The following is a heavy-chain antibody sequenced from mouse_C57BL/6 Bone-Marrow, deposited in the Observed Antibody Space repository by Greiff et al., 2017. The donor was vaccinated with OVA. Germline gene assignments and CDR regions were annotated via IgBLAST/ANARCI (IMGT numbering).Heavy chain of an antibody. CDR3: ASLYYYGSRRGFDY. D-gene: IGHD1-1*01. J-gene: IGHJ2*01. CDR2: ISSGSSTI. CDR1: GFTFSDYG. V-gene: IGHV5-17*01. Sequence: EVQLQESGGGLVKPGGSLKLSCAASGFTFSDYGMHWVRQAPEKGLEWVAYISSGSSTIYYADTVKGRFTISRDNAKNTLFLQMTSLRSEDTAMYYCASLYYYGSRRGFDYWGQGTTLTVSS.